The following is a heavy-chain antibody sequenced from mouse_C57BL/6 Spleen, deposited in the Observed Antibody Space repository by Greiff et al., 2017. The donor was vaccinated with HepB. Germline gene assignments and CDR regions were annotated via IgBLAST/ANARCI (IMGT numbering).Heavy chain of an antibody. CDR1: GFTFSSYA. CDR3: ARDDYRYFDV. CDR2: ISDGGSYT. D-gene: IGHD2-13*01. V-gene: IGHV5-4*01. Sequence: EVNVVESGGGLVKPGGSLKLSCAASGFTFSSYAMSWVRQTPEKRLEWVATISDGGSYTYYPDNVKGRFTISRDNAKNNLYLQMSHLKSEDTAMYYCARDDYRYFDVWGTGTTVTVSS. J-gene: IGHJ1*03.